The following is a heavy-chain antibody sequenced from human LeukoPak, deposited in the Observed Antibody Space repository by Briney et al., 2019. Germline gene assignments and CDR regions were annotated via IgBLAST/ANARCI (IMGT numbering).Heavy chain of an antibody. Sequence: SETLSLTCTVSGGSISSGGYYWSWIRQHPGKGLEWIGYIYHSGSTYYNPSLKSRVTISVDTSKNQFSLKLSSVTAADTAVYYCASTGNYYDSSGYYSTEDYWGQGTLVTVSS. V-gene: IGHV4-31*03. J-gene: IGHJ4*02. CDR1: GGSISSGGYY. D-gene: IGHD3-22*01. CDR3: ASTGNYYDSSGYYSTEDY. CDR2: IYHSGST.